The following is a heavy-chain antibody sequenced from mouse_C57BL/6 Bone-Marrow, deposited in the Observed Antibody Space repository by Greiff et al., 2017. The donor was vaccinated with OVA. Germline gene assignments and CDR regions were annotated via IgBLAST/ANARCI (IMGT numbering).Heavy chain of an antibody. CDR2: IYPRSGNT. Sequence: VQLQQSGAELARPGASVKLSCKASGYTFTSYGISWVKQRTGQGLEWIGEIYPRSGNTYYNEKFKGKATLTADKSSSTAYMELRSLTSEDSAVYFCARSNYYGSSYGAYWGQGTLVTVSA. V-gene: IGHV1-81*01. CDR1: GYTFTSYG. J-gene: IGHJ3*01. CDR3: ARSNYYGSSYGAY. D-gene: IGHD1-1*01.